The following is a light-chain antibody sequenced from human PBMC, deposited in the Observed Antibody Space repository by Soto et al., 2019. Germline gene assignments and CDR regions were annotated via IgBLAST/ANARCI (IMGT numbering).Light chain of an antibody. V-gene: IGLV2-14*03. CDR2: EVT. CDR3: CSHSSSITWM. CDR1: SSDVGGYNF. Sequence: QSALTQPASLCGYPGQSITISCTGTSSDVGGYNFVSWYQQHPGKAPKLIIHEVTNRPSGVSGRFSGSKSGNTAFLTISGLQAEDEAVYYCCSHSSSITWMFGGGTKVTVL. J-gene: IGLJ3*02.